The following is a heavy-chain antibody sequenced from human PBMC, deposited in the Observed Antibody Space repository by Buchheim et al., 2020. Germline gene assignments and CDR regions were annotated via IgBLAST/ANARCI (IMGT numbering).Heavy chain of an antibody. D-gene: IGHD2-15*01. CDR3: ARHVGGGVAVPLSSVYYGMDV. Sequence: EVQLVQSGAEVKKPGESLKISCKGSGYSFTSYWIGWVRQMPGKGLEWMGIIYPGDSDTRYSPSFQGQVTISADQSISTAYLEWSRLKASDTAMYYCARHVGGGVAVPLSSVYYGMDVWGQGTT. CDR1: GYSFTSYW. CDR2: IYPGDSDT. J-gene: IGHJ6*02. V-gene: IGHV5-51*01.